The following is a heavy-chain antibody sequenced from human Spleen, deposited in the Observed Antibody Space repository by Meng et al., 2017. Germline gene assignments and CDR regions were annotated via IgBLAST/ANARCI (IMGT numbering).Heavy chain of an antibody. J-gene: IGHJ4*02. CDR3: ATRGNPYLDR. V-gene: IGHV1-18*04. CDR2: INIYNGIT. CDR1: DYTRTSDG. Sequence: QVEVVQSGAVVKKPWASVKVSCKVSDYTRTSDGFSWVRQAPGQGLQWMGWINIYNGITNYGRNFQGRVTLTTDTSTSTGYMELRSLTSDDTAVYYCATRGNPYLDRWGQGTLVTVSS.